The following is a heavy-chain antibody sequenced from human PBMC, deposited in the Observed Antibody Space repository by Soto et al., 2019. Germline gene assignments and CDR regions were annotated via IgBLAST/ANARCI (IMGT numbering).Heavy chain of an antibody. CDR2: INVGNGNT. V-gene: IGHV1-3*01. J-gene: IGHJ2*01. CDR1: GYTFTHFA. Sequence: ASVKASCKASGYTFTHFALHWVRQAPGQRLEWMGWINVGNGNTEYSQKFQGRLSISSDTSASTGYMELNSLRPEDTAVYYCAKVGIAAGTDLWGRGTLVTVSS. CDR3: AKVGIAAGTDL. D-gene: IGHD6-13*01.